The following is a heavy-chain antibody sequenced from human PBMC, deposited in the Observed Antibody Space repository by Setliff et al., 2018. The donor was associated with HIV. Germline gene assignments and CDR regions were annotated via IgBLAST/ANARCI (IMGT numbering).Heavy chain of an antibody. V-gene: IGHV3-23*01. CDR3: ATAYGTGTYFPSPAEH. CDR1: GITLSNYA. Sequence: PGGSLRLSCAASGITLSNYAMSWVRQAPGKGLEWVSGISLSGGSTYYADSVKGRFTISRDNSKNMLYLQMNSLRADDTAVYYCATAYGTGTYFPSPAEHWGLGTLVTVSS. D-gene: IGHD3-10*01. J-gene: IGHJ4*02. CDR2: ISLSGGST.